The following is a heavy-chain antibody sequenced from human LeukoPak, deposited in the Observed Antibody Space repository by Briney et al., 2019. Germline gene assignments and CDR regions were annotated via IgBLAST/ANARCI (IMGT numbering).Heavy chain of an antibody. J-gene: IGHJ4*02. CDR3: ARAAPASHSFITMIVVINLDY. CDR1: GFTFSSYS. D-gene: IGHD3-22*01. V-gene: IGHV3-48*04. Sequence: GGSLRLSCAASGFTFSSYSMSWVRQAPGKGLEWVSYISSSSSTIYYADSVKGRFTISRDNAKNSLYLQMNSLRAEDTAVYYCARAAPASHSFITMIVVINLDYWGQGTLVTVSS. CDR2: ISSSSSTI.